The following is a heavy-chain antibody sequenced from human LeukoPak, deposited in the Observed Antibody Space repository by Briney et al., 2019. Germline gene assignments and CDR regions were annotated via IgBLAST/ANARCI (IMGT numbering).Heavy chain of an antibody. Sequence: SETLSLTCTVSGGSISSYYWSWIRQPPGKGLEWIGYIYYSGSTNYNPSLKSRVTISVDTSKNQFSLKLSSVTAADTAVYYCARERAWIPDYYYGMDVWGQGTTVTVSS. CDR1: GGSISSYY. CDR3: ARERAWIPDYYYGMDV. CDR2: IYYSGST. J-gene: IGHJ6*02. D-gene: IGHD5-18*01. V-gene: IGHV4-59*12.